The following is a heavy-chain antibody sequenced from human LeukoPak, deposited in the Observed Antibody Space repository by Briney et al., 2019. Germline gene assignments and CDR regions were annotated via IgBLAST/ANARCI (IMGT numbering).Heavy chain of an antibody. CDR3: VGSPKTQMMSPGDGFEI. J-gene: IGHJ3*02. D-gene: IGHD3-10*01. CDR1: GGPFSGYY. V-gene: IGHV4-34*01. Sequence: PSETLSLTCAVSGGPFSGYYWSWVRQPPGKGLEWIAEINHSGSTNYNPSLRSRGTISVEKYNNKSSLISTTITAADTPVFYCVGSPKTQMMSPGDGFEISGRRTLVTVSS. CDR2: INHSGST.